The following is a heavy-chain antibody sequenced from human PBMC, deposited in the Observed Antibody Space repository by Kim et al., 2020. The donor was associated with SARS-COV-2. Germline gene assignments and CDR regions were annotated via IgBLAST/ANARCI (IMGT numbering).Heavy chain of an antibody. Sequence: SETLSLTCTVSGGSISSSSYYWGWIRQPPGKGLEWIGSIYYSGSTYYNPSLKSRVTISVDTSKNQFSLKLSSVTAADTAVYYCARSWLGYGSGSYQYFDYWGQGTLVTXSS. D-gene: IGHD3-10*01. CDR1: GGSISSSSYY. CDR3: ARSWLGYGSGSYQYFDY. J-gene: IGHJ4*02. CDR2: IYYSGST. V-gene: IGHV4-39*01.